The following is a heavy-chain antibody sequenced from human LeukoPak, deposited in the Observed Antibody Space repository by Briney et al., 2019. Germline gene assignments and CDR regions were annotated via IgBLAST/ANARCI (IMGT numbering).Heavy chain of an antibody. CDR2: IYYSGST. CDR3: ARESITIFGVVGGLGQNWFDP. Sequence: SETLSLTCTVSGGSISSSSYYWGWIRQPPGKGLEWIGSIYYSGSTYYNPSLKSRVTISVDASKNQFSLKLSSVTAADTAVYYCARESITIFGVVGGLGQNWFDPWGQGTLVTVSS. CDR1: GGSISSSSYY. V-gene: IGHV4-39*07. J-gene: IGHJ5*02. D-gene: IGHD3-3*01.